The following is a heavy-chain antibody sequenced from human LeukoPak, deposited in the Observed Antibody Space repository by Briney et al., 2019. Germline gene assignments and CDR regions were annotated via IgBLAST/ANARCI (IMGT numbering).Heavy chain of an antibody. CDR1: GGSISSGSYY. J-gene: IGHJ4*02. V-gene: IGHV4-61*02. D-gene: IGHD3-3*01. Sequence: PSRTLSLTCTVSGGSISSGSYYWSWIRQPAGKGLEWIGRIYTSGSTNYNPSLKSRVTISVDTSKNQFSLKLSSVTAADTAVYYCSALEWLSERVDYWGQGTLVTVSS. CDR2: IYTSGST. CDR3: SALEWLSERVDY.